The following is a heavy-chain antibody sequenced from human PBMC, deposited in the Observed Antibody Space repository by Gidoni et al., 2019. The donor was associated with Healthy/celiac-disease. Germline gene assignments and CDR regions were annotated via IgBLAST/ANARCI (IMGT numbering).Heavy chain of an antibody. CDR2: ISSSSSYT. Sequence: QVQLVESGGGLVKPGGSLRLSCAASGFTCSDYYMSWIRQAPGKGLECVSYISSSSSYTNYADSVKGRFTISRDNAKNSLCLQMNSLIAEDTAVYYCARERDSSSWYGRDYYYGMDVWGQGTTVTVSS. D-gene: IGHD6-13*01. CDR1: GFTCSDYY. J-gene: IGHJ6*02. V-gene: IGHV3-11*06. CDR3: ARERDSSSWYGRDYYYGMDV.